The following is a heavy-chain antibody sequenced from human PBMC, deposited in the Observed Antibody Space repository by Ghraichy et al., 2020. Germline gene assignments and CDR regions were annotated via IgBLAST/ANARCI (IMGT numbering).Heavy chain of an antibody. J-gene: IGHJ4*02. Sequence: SETLSLTCTVSGGSISSYYWSWIRQPPGKGLEWIGYIYYSGSTNYNPSLKSRVTISVDTSKNQFSLKLSSVTAADTAVYYCARQDRLLPSPFDYWGQGTLVTVSS. CDR2: IYYSGST. CDR1: GGSISSYY. V-gene: IGHV4-59*08. CDR3: ARQDRLLPSPFDY. D-gene: IGHD3/OR15-3a*01.